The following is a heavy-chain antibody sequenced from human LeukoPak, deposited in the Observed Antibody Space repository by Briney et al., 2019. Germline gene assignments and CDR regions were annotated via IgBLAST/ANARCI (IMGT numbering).Heavy chain of an antibody. J-gene: IGHJ5*02. V-gene: IGHV1-69*01. Sequence: GSSVKVSCKASGGTFSSYAISWVRQAPGQGLEWMGGTIPIFGTANYAQKFQGRVTITADESTSTAYMELSSLRSEDMAVYYCARETPYSSGWYNWFDPWGQGTLVTVSS. CDR2: TIPIFGTA. CDR3: ARETPYSSGWYNWFDP. D-gene: IGHD6-19*01. CDR1: GGTFSSYA.